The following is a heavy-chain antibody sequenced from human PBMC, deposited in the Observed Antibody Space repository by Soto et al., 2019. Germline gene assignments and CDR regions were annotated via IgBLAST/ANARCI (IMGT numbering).Heavy chain of an antibody. V-gene: IGHV3-21*01. Sequence: GGSLRLSCAASGFTFSSYIMNWVRQAPGKGLEWVSSISSSSSYIYYADSVKGRFTISRDNAKNSLYLQMNSLRAEDTAVYYCARDTTAVAGTLIDYWGQGTLVTVSS. CDR2: ISSSSSYI. CDR3: ARDTTAVAGTLIDY. J-gene: IGHJ4*02. D-gene: IGHD6-19*01. CDR1: GFTFSSYI.